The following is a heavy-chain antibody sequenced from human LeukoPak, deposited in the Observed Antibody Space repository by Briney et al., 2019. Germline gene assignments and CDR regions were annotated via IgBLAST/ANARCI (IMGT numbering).Heavy chain of an antibody. CDR2: INPNSGDT. CDR1: GYTFTGYY. D-gene: IGHD3-3*01. CDR3: ARLSRSGYACDY. J-gene: IGHJ4*02. Sequence: ASVKVSCKASGYTFTGYYLHWVRQAPGQGLEWMGWINPNSGDTNYAQNFQGRVTMTRDTSINTAYMELSRLRSDDTAVYYCARLSRSGYACDYQGQGTLVTVSS. V-gene: IGHV1-2*02.